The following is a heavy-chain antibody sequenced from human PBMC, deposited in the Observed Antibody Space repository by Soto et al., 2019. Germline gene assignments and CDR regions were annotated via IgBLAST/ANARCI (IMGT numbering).Heavy chain of an antibody. CDR3: TKDGNWLDIYFDV. J-gene: IGHJ4*02. Sequence: PGGSLRLSCVASGIEFSNCAISWVRQAPGKGLECVSISSASGRSRYHADSVKGRFTISRDNSKNTLYLHMTNLRAEDTAEYYCTKDGNWLDIYFDVWGQGTPVTVSS. CDR2: SSASGRSR. CDR1: GIEFSNCA. V-gene: IGHV3-23*01. D-gene: IGHD6-19*01.